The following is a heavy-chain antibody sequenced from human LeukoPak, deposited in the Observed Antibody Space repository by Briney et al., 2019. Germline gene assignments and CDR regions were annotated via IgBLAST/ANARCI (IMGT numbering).Heavy chain of an antibody. CDR2: ISHDGTNK. CDR3: ASEDVDTGDF. J-gene: IGHJ4*02. CDR1: GFTFTNAG. V-gene: IGHV3-30*01. D-gene: IGHD5-18*01. Sequence: PGGSLRLSCAASGFTFTNAGIHWVRLAAGKGLEWVSFISHDGTNKYYSDSVDGRFTVFRLNSQNTVYLQMTDLRLDDTATYYCASEDVDTGDFWGQGTLVTVSS.